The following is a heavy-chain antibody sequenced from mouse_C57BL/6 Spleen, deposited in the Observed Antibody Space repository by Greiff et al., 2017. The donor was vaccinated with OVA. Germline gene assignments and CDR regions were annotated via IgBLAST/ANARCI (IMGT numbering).Heavy chain of an antibody. Sequence: EVQLQQSGAELVRPGASVKLSCTASGFNIKDYYMHWVKQRPEQGLEWIGRIDPEDGDTEYAPKFQGKATMTADTSSNTAYLQLSSLTSEDTAVYYCTTGSNYYGSSYWYFDVWGTGTTVTVSS. CDR1: GFNIKDYY. J-gene: IGHJ1*03. CDR3: TTGSNYYGSSYWYFDV. V-gene: IGHV14-1*01. CDR2: IDPEDGDT. D-gene: IGHD1-1*01.